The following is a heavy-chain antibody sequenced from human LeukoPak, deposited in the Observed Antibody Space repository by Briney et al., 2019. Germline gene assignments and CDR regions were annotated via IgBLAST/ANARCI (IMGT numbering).Heavy chain of an antibody. D-gene: IGHD3-22*01. V-gene: IGHV4-34*01. CDR2: INHSGST. J-gene: IGHJ4*02. Sequence: SETLSLTCAVYGGSFSGYYWSWIRQPPGKGLEWIGEINHSGSTNYNPSLKSRVTISVDTSKNQFSLKLSSVTAADTAVYYCARGPYDSSGYYRSADDYWGQGTLVTVSS. CDR1: GGSFSGYY. CDR3: ARGPYDSSGYYRSADDY.